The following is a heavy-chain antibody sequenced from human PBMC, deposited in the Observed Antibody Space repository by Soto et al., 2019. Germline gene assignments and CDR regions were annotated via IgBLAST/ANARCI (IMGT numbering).Heavy chain of an antibody. J-gene: IGHJ5*02. CDR1: GASISSGGNY. V-gene: IGHV4-31*03. CDR2: IYYSGST. CDR3: ARDGSPLTTPYSWFDP. D-gene: IGHD4-17*01. Sequence: SETLSLTCTVSGASISSGGNYWTWIRQHPGKGLEWIGYIYYSGSTYYNPSLKSRVTISVDTSKNQFSLKLSSVTAADTAVYYCARDGSPLTTPYSWFDPWGQGTLVTVSS.